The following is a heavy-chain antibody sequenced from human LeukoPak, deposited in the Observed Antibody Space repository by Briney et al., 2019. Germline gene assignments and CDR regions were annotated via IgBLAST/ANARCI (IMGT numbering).Heavy chain of an antibody. V-gene: IGHV2-5*01. CDR2: IYWNDDK. CDR1: GFSLSTSGVG. J-gene: IGHJ4*02. CDR3: VHRYCSSTSCYKGEREFDY. Sequence: SGPTLVKPTQTLTLTCTFSGFSLSTSGVGVGWIRQPPGKALEWLALIYWNDDKRYSPSLKSRLTITKDTSKNQVVLTMTNMDPVDTATYYCVHRYCSSTSCYKGEREFDYWGQGTLVTVSS. D-gene: IGHD2-2*02.